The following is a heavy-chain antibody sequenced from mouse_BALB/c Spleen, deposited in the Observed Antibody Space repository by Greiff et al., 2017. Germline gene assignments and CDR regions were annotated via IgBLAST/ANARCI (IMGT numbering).Heavy chain of an antibody. CDR3: ARGDYYGNYEVFFDY. J-gene: IGHJ2*01. V-gene: IGHV5-4*02. CDR1: GFTFSDYY. CDR2: ISDGGSYT. Sequence: EVMLVESGGGLVKPGGSLKLSCAASGFTFSDYYMYWVRQTPEKRLEWVATISDGGSYTYYPDSVKGRFTISRDNAKNNLYLQMSSLKSEDTAMYYCARGDYYGNYEVFFDYWGQGTTLTVSS. D-gene: IGHD2-1*01.